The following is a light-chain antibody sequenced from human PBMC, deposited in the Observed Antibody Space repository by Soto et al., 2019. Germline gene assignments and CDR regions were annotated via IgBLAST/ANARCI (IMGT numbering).Light chain of an antibody. V-gene: IGLV2-8*01. CDR1: KNDIGVYDF. Sequence: VLTQPPSTSGSPGQSVTISCTGTKNDIGVYDFVSWYQHHPGKAPRLIIYEVVQRPSGVPDRFSGSKSGNTASLTVSGLQAADEADYFCKSYAGSNTYVFGSGTKVTVL. CDR2: EVV. J-gene: IGLJ1*01. CDR3: KSYAGSNTYV.